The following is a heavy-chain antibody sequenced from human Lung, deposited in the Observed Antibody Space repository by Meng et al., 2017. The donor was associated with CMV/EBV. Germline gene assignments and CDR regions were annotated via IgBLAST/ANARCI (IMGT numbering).Heavy chain of an antibody. CDR2: IRYDGSNK. CDR1: GFTFSSYG. D-gene: IGHD4-17*01. CDR3: AKDWADYGDYAGPDY. V-gene: IGHV3-30*02. Sequence: SXAASGFTFSSYGMHWVRQAPGKGLEWVAFIRYDGSNKYYADSVKGRFTISRDNSKNTLYLQMNSLRAEDTAVYYCAKDWADYGDYAGPDYWGQGXLVTVSS. J-gene: IGHJ4*02.